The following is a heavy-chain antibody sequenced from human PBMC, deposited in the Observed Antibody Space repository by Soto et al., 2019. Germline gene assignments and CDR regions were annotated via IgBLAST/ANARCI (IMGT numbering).Heavy chain of an antibody. Sequence: ASVKVSCKASGYTFTGHYMHWVRQAPGQGLEWMGWINPNSGGTNYAQKFQGWVTMTRDTSISTAYMELSRLRSDDTAVYYCARDKGSSSWYRRGRNDAFDIWGQGTMVTVSS. CDR1: GYTFTGHY. CDR2: INPNSGGT. J-gene: IGHJ3*02. V-gene: IGHV1-2*04. D-gene: IGHD6-13*01. CDR3: ARDKGSSSWYRRGRNDAFDI.